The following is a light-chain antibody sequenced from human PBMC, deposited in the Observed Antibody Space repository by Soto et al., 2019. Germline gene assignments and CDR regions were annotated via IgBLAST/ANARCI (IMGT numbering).Light chain of an antibody. V-gene: IGLV2-14*01. CDR2: EVN. J-gene: IGLJ2*01. CDR1: SSDIAAYNF. CDR3: TSWTTSTTMI. Sequence: QSVLTQPASVSGSPGQSITISCTGTSSDIAAYNFVSWYQQHPGKAPKLMLYEVNIRPSGVSNRFAGSKSGNTASLTISGHQAEDEADYYCTSWTTSTTMIFGGGTKLTVL.